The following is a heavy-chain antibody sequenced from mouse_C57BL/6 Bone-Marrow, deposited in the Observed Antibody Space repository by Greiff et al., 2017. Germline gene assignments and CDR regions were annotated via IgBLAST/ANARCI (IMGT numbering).Heavy chain of an antibody. CDR2: IDPEDGET. J-gene: IGHJ2*01. V-gene: IGHV14-2*01. Sequence: EVQVVESGAELVKPGASVKLSCTASGFNIKDYYIHWVKQRTEQGLEWIGRIDPEDGETKYAPKFKDKATITADTSSNKAYLQPSSLTSEDTAVYYCTRSLIYYGTNYWGQGTTLPVSS. CDR1: GFNIKDYY. D-gene: IGHD1-1*01. CDR3: TRSLIYYGTNY.